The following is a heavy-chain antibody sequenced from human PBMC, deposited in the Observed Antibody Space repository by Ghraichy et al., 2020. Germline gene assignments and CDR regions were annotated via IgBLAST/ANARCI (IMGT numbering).Heavy chain of an antibody. CDR2: INHSGGT. Sequence: SETLSLTCAVYGGSFSGYYWSWIRQPPGKGLEWIGEINHSGGTNYNPSLKSRVTISVDTSKNQFSLKLSSVTAADTAVYYCARGPITMIVVRKYAFDIWGQGTMVTVSS. D-gene: IGHD3-22*01. CDR3: ARGPITMIVVRKYAFDI. CDR1: GGSFSGYY. V-gene: IGHV4-34*01. J-gene: IGHJ3*02.